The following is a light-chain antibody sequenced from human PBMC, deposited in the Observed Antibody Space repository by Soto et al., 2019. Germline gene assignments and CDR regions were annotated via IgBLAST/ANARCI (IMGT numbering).Light chain of an antibody. V-gene: IGLV2-23*01. CDR2: EGS. CDR3: CSYAGSSTYV. CDR1: SSDVGSYNL. J-gene: IGLJ1*01. Sequence: QSVLTQPASGYGSPGRSSTISSPGTSSDVGSYNLVSWYQQHPGKAPKLMIYEGSKRPSGVSNRFSGSKSGNTASLTISGLQAEDEADYYCCSYAGSSTYVFGTGTKVTV.